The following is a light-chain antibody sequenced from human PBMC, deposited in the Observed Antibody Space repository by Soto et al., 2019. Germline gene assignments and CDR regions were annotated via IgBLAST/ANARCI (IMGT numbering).Light chain of an antibody. V-gene: IGKV3-20*01. CDR2: GAS. CDR3: HLYDTSHGA. J-gene: IGKJ1*01. CDR1: QNVRSDY. Sequence: EIVLTQSPGTLSLSPGERATLSCRASQNVRSDYLAWYQQKPGQAPALLIYGASTRAADIPDRFSGSGSGTDFSLTISRLEPEDFAVYYCHLYDTSHGAFGQGTKVDIK.